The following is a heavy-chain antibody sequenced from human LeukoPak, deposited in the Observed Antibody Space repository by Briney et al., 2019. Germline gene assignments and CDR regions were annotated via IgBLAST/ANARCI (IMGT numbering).Heavy chain of an antibody. CDR1: GGSISSSSYY. V-gene: IGHV4-39*07. D-gene: IGHD3-9*01. CDR2: IYYSGST. Sequence: SETLSLTCTVSGGSISSSSYYWGWIRQPPGKGLEWIGSIYYSGSTYYNPSLKSRVTISVDTSKNQFSLKLSSVTAADTAVYYCARRGSSGYDILTGPRRYFDYWGQGTLVTVSS. J-gene: IGHJ4*02. CDR3: ARRGSSGYDILTGPRRYFDY.